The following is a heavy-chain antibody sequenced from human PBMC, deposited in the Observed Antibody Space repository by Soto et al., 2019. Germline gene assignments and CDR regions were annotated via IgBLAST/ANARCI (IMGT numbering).Heavy chain of an antibody. D-gene: IGHD3-9*01. CDR1: GGSFSGYY. J-gene: IGHJ5*02. V-gene: IGHV4-34*01. CDR2: INHSGST. Sequence: QVQLQQWGAGLLKPSETLSLTCAVYGGSFSGYYWSWIRQPPGKGLEWIGEINHSGSTNYNPSLKSRVTISVDTSKNKFSLKLSSVTAADTAVYYCARGLYDILTGYSFWFDPWGQGTLVTVSS. CDR3: ARGLYDILTGYSFWFDP.